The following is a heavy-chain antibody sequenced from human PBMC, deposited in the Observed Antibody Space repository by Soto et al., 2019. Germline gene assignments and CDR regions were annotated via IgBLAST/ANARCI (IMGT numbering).Heavy chain of an antibody. CDR1: GGSISSGGYY. D-gene: IGHD2-2*02. J-gene: IGHJ6*02. V-gene: IGHV4-31*03. CDR3: AREEAEYCSSTSCYRPSLYGMDV. CDR2: IYYSGST. Sequence: QVQLQESGPGLVKPSQTLSLTCTVSGGSISSGGYYWSWIRQHPGKGLERIGYIYYSGSTYYNPSLKIRVTISVDTSKNQFSLKLSSVTAADTAVYYCAREEAEYCSSTSCYRPSLYGMDVWGQGTTVTVSS.